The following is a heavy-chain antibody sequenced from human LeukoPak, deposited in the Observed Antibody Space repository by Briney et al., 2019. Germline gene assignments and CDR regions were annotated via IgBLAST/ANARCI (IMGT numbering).Heavy chain of an antibody. D-gene: IGHD3-3*01. CDR1: GLTFSNCA. Sequence: GGSLRLSCAASGLTFSNCAMTWVRQAPGKGLEWVSALSGSGDSTYYADSVKGRFTISRDNSRNTLYLQMNSLRAEDTAVYYCAKLYGLYDSRRYFDYWGQGTLVTVSS. CDR3: AKLYGLYDSRRYFDY. J-gene: IGHJ4*02. CDR2: LSGSGDST. V-gene: IGHV3-23*01.